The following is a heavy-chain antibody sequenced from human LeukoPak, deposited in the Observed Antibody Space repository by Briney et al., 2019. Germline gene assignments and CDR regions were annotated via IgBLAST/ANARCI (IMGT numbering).Heavy chain of an antibody. CDR1: GFTFSSYS. D-gene: IGHD5-18*01. V-gene: IGHV3-23*01. CDR2: ISGSGGST. Sequence: GGSLRLSCAASGFTFSSYSMNWVRQAPGKGLEWVSAISGSGGSTYYADSVKGRFTISRDNSKNTLYLQMNSLRAEDTAVYYCAKETLYVDTAMVSYFDYWGQGTLVTVSS. J-gene: IGHJ4*02. CDR3: AKETLYVDTAMVSYFDY.